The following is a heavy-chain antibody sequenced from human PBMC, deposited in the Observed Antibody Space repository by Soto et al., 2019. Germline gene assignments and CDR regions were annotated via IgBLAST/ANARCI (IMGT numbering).Heavy chain of an antibody. CDR1: GYTFTSDG. CDR2: INPNSGGT. D-gene: IGHD5-18*01. Sequence: ASVKVSCKASGYTFTSDGISWLRQAPVQGREWMGGINPNSGGTNYAQKVEGWVTMTRDTYISTAYMALSRLRSAATAVYYCARAGGDYSYGLPGGMDVWGQGTTVTVSS. CDR3: ARAGGDYSYGLPGGMDV. J-gene: IGHJ6*02. V-gene: IGHV1-2*04.